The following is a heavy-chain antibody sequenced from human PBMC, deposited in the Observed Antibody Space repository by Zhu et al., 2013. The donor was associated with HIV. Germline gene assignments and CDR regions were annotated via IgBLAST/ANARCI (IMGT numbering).Heavy chain of an antibody. V-gene: IGHV1-69*01. CDR3: ARGGDIVLVVAGTRVNYYYGMDV. CDR2: IIPIFSTA. CDR1: GGTFSNHA. Sequence: QVQLVQSGAEVKKPGSSVKVSCKASGGTFSNHAISWVRQAPGQGLQWMGGIIPIFSTADYAQKFQGRVTISADESTSTAYMEVSSLRSEDTAVYYCARGGDIVLVVAGTRVNYYYGMDVVGPRDHGHRLL. J-gene: IGHJ6*02. D-gene: IGHD2-15*01.